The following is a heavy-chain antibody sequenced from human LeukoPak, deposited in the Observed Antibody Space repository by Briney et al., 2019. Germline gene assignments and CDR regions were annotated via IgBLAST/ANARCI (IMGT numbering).Heavy chain of an antibody. CDR3: ARERGGYSNHDAFDI. D-gene: IGHD4-23*01. CDR2: IYYSGST. V-gene: IGHV4-30-4*08. Sequence: SETLSLTCTVSGGSLNSTDNCWTWIRQPPGKGLECIGYIYYSGSTYYNPSLKSRVSISLDTSKNQFSLKLSSVTAADTALYYCARERGGYSNHDAFDIWGQGTMVTVSS. CDR1: GGSLNSTDNC. J-gene: IGHJ3*02.